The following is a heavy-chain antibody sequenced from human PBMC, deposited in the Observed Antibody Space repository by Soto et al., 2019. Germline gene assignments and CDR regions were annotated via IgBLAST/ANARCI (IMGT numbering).Heavy chain of an antibody. Sequence: QVQLVQSGAEVKKPGSSVKVSCKASGGTFSSYAISWVRQAPGQGLEWMGGIIPSFGTANYAQKFQGRVTITADESTSTANMELRSLRSEDTAVYYCARDQGIAYCGGDCYSGWGQGTLVTVSS. CDR2: IIPSFGTA. J-gene: IGHJ4*02. V-gene: IGHV1-69*12. CDR1: GGTFSSYA. CDR3: ARDQGIAYCGGDCYSG. D-gene: IGHD2-21*02.